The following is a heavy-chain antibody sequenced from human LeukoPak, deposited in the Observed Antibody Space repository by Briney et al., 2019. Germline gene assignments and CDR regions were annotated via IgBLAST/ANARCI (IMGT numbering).Heavy chain of an antibody. Sequence: HSGGSLRLSCAASGFTFSGYAMSWVRLAPGEGPEWVSAITAGGDSTYYAESVKGRFTISRDNSKNTLYLQMNSLRAEDTAVYYCAKDPLHIAAAGTRGNWFDPWGQGTLVTVSS. CDR2: ITAGGDST. D-gene: IGHD6-13*01. CDR3: AKDPLHIAAAGTRGNWFDP. V-gene: IGHV3-23*01. J-gene: IGHJ5*02. CDR1: GFTFSGYA.